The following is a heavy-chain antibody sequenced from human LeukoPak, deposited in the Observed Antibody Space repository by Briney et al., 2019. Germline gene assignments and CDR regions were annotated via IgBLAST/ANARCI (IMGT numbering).Heavy chain of an antibody. V-gene: IGHV1-8*01. D-gene: IGHD6-19*01. J-gene: IGHJ5*02. Sequence: GASVKVSYKASGYSFSSYDINWVRQATGQGLEWMGWMNPNIGNTGYAQQFQGRVTMTRNTSISTAYMELSSLTSEDTAVYYCARDSETVAGSDWFDPWGQGTLVTVSS. CDR1: GYSFSSYD. CDR3: ARDSETVAGSDWFDP. CDR2: MNPNIGNT.